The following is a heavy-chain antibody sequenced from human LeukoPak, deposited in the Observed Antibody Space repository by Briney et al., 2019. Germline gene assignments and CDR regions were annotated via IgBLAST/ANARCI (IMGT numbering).Heavy chain of an antibody. D-gene: IGHD3-3*01. J-gene: IGHJ5*02. CDR1: GYTFTGYY. CDR2: IHPNSGGT. CDR3: ARDISYYDFWSGYSPNWFDP. Sequence: GASVKVSCKASGYTFTGYYMHWVRQATGQGLEWMGWIHPNSGGTNYAQKLQGRVTMTTDTSTSTAYMELRSLRSDDTAVYYCARDISYYDFWSGYSPNWFDPWGQGTLVTVSS. V-gene: IGHV1-2*02.